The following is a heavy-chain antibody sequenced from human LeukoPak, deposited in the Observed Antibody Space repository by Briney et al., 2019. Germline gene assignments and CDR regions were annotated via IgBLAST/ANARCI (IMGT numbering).Heavy chain of an antibody. Sequence: GRSLRLSCAASGFTFSSYGMHWVRQAPGKGLEWVADISYDGSNKYYADSVKGRFTISRDNSKNTLYLQMNSLRAEDTAVYYCAKDSNYDSSGAPGTLFDYWGQGTLVTVSS. D-gene: IGHD3-22*01. J-gene: IGHJ4*02. V-gene: IGHV3-30*18. CDR3: AKDSNYDSSGAPGTLFDY. CDR1: GFTFSSYG. CDR2: ISYDGSNK.